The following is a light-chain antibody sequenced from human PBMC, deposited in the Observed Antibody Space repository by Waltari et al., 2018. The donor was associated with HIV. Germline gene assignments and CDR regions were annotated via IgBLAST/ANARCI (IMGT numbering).Light chain of an antibody. CDR3: QQSYNFPWT. Sequence: DIQMTQSPSSLSVSVEDRVTITCRASQSISTDLNWYQQKPGKAPKLLIYAASSLQIGVPSRFSGSGSGTDFIFTISSLQPEDFATYYCQQSYNFPWTFGQGTKVEI. CDR2: AAS. V-gene: IGKV1-39*01. CDR1: QSISTD. J-gene: IGKJ1*01.